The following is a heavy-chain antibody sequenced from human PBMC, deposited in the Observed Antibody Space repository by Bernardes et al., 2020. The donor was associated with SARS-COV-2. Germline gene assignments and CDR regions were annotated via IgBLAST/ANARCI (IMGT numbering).Heavy chain of an antibody. CDR2: ISSSSSTI. CDR1: GFTFSSYS. J-gene: IGHJ5*02. Sequence: GGSLRLSCAASGFTFSSYSMNWVRQAPGKGLEWVSYISSSSSTIYYAESVKGRFTISRDNSKNTLYLHMNSLRPEDAAVYYCARDTFNVVESLTIGGLDPWGQGTLVTVSS. D-gene: IGHD3-16*01. V-gene: IGHV3-48*01. CDR3: ARDTFNVVESLTIGGLDP.